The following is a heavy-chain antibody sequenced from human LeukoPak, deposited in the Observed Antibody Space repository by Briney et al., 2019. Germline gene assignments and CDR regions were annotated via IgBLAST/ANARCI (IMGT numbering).Heavy chain of an antibody. D-gene: IGHD4-17*01. Sequence: SVKVSCKASGGTFSSYAISWVRQAPGQGLEWMGGIIPIFGTANYAQKFQGRVTITTDESTSTAYMELSSLRSEDTAVYYCARSPSDYGDYVGCYFDYWGQGTLVTVSS. CDR1: GGTFSSYA. J-gene: IGHJ4*02. CDR2: IIPIFGTA. V-gene: IGHV1-69*05. CDR3: ARSPSDYGDYVGCYFDY.